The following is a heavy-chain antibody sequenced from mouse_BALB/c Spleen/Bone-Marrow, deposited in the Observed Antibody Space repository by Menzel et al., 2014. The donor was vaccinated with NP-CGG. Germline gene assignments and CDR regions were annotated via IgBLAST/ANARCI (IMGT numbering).Heavy chain of an antibody. CDR3: ARAIYWYFDV. CDR1: GYTFSNYW. Sequence: VKLMESGAELMKPGASVKISCMATGYTFSNYWIEWIRQRPGHGLEWIGEILPGRGSTDYNENFKGKATFTADTSSNTAYMQLSSLTSADPAVYYCARAIYWYFDVWGAGPTVTVSS. CDR2: ILPGRGST. J-gene: IGHJ1*01. V-gene: IGHV1-9*01.